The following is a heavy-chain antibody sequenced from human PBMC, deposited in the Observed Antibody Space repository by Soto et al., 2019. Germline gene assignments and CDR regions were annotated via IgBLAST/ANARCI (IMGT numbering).Heavy chain of an antibody. J-gene: IGHJ5*02. CDR1: GDSMKTYA. CDR2: IRDSGTT. Sequence: QVQLQESGPGLVKPSETLSLICTVSGDSMKTYAWTWIRQPPGKGLEWIGFIRDSGTTNYNPSLRTRVPMSIDTSKRSFSLTLRSVHAADTAVYYCAREDSSGWVQWLDPWGQGILVTVSS. D-gene: IGHD6-19*01. V-gene: IGHV4-59*01. CDR3: AREDSSGWVQWLDP.